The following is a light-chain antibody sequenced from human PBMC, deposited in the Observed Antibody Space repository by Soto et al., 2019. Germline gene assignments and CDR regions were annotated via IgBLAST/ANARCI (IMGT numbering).Light chain of an antibody. J-gene: IGLJ1*01. CDR3: VAWDDSLSGLV. CDR1: SSNIGDNP. Sequence: QSVLTQPPSASGTPGQRITTSCSGSSSNIGDNPVNWYQQLPGAAPKLLIYITDQRPSGVPDRFSGSKSGTSASLAISGLRSEDEADYYCVAWDDSLSGLVFGTGTKVTVL. CDR2: ITD. V-gene: IGLV1-47*02.